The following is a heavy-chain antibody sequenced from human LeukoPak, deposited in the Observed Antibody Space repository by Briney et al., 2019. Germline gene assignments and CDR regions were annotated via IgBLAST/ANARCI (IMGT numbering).Heavy chain of an antibody. CDR1: GFTFSSYW. V-gene: IGHV3-7*01. CDR2: IKQDGSEK. Sequence: GGSLRLSCAASGFTFSSYWMSWVRQAPGKGLEWVANIKQDGSEKYYVDSVKGRFTISRDNAKNSLYLQMNSLRAEDTAVYYCAREGYYYDSSGYYFDYWGQGILVTVSS. CDR3: AREGYYYDSSGYYFDY. D-gene: IGHD3-22*01. J-gene: IGHJ4*02.